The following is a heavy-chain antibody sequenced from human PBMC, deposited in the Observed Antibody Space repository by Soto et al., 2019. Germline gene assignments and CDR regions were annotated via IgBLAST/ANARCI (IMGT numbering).Heavy chain of an antibody. Sequence: HPGGSLRLSCAASGFTFHSYALHWVRQAPGKGLEWVSAIIGSGGSTYYADSVKGRFTISRDNSKNTLYLQMNSLRAEDTAVYYCAKVMTGTTGYYFDYWGQGTLVTVSS. V-gene: IGHV3-23*01. J-gene: IGHJ4*02. CDR3: AKVMTGTTGYYFDY. D-gene: IGHD1-7*01. CDR1: GFTFHSYA. CDR2: IIGSGGST.